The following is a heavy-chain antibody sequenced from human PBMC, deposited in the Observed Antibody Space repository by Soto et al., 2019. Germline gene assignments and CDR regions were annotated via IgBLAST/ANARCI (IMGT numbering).Heavy chain of an antibody. CDR1: GFTFSSYA. V-gene: IGHV3-23*01. J-gene: IGHJ4*02. Sequence: EVQLLESRGGLVQPGGSLRLSCAASGFTFSSYAMSWVRQAPGKGLEWVSAISGSGGSTYYADSVKGRFTISRDNSKNTLYLQMNSLRAEDTAVYYCAKDSSHSSSWSNFDYWGQGTLVTVSS. D-gene: IGHD6-13*01. CDR3: AKDSSHSSSWSNFDY. CDR2: ISGSGGST.